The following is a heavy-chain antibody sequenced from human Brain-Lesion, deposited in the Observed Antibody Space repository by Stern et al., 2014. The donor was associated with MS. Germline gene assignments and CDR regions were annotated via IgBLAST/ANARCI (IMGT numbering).Heavy chain of an antibody. V-gene: IGHV4-31*03. CDR1: GGSVSSGGYF. Sequence: VQLVESGPGLVKPLQTLSLTCTVSGGSVSSGGYFWNWIRQHPGKRLEWIGHVYYSGSIAYNPSLKSRVTISVDTSKNQFSLRLRSVTAADTAVYYCARNPALWYFDLWGRGTLAAVSS. CDR3: ARNPALWYFDL. CDR2: VYYSGSI. D-gene: IGHD3-3*02. J-gene: IGHJ2*01.